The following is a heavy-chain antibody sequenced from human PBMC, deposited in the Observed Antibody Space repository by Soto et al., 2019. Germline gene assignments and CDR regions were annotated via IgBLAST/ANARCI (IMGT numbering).Heavy chain of an antibody. Sequence: EVQLLESGGGLVQPGGSLRLSCAASGFTFSSFAMSWVRQAPGKGLEWVSAISASGHGTYYADSVKGRFTISRDNSKNTLYLQMSSLRAEDTAVYYCAKVDGFLWFELDSWGQGTLVTVSS. CDR1: GFTFSSFA. V-gene: IGHV3-23*01. D-gene: IGHD3-10*01. CDR2: ISASGHGT. CDR3: AKVDGFLWFELDS. J-gene: IGHJ4*02.